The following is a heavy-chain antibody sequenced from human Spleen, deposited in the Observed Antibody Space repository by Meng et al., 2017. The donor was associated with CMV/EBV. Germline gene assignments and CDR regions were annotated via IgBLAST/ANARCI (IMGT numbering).Heavy chain of an antibody. CDR3: ARGGGCSSSSCDLDY. D-gene: IGHD2-2*01. CDR2: IYHSGRT. J-gene: IGHJ4*02. CDR1: GASISSGNC. V-gene: IGHV4-4*02. Sequence: LDETGAGLGEASETLSLTWAVSGASISSGNCWNRVSQPPGKGLEWIGDIYHSGRTNYNPSLKSRVTILVDKSKNQFSLKLSSVTAADTAMYYCARGGGCSSSSCDLDYWGQGILVTVSS.